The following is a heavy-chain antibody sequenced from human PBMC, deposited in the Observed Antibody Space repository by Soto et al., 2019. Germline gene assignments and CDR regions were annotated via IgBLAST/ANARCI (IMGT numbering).Heavy chain of an antibody. CDR1: GFTVSSNY. CDR2: IYSGGST. J-gene: IGHJ6*02. D-gene: IGHD5-18*01. V-gene: IGHV3-53*01. Sequence: GGSLRLSCAASGFTVSSNYMSWVRQAPGKGLEWVSVIYSGGSTYYADSVKGRFTISRDNSKNTLYLQMNSLRAEDTAVYYCAKALDTAMVTGYYYGMDVWGQGTTVTVSS. CDR3: AKALDTAMVTGYYYGMDV.